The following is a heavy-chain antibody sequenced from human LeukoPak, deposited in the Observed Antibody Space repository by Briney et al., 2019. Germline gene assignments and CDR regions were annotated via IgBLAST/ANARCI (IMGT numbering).Heavy chain of an antibody. CDR2: IYYSGST. CDR3: ARGRGYSYGHFDY. V-gene: IGHV4-59*01. J-gene: IGHJ4*02. Sequence: SETLTLTCTVSGGSISSYYWSWIRQPPGKGLEWIGYIYYSGSTNYNPSLKSRVTISVDTSKNQFSLKLSSVTAADTAVYYCARGRGYSYGHFDYRGQGTLVTVSS. CDR1: GGSISSYY. D-gene: IGHD5-18*01.